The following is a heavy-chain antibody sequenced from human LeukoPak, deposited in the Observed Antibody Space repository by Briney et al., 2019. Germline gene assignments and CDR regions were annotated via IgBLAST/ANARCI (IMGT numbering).Heavy chain of an antibody. V-gene: IGHV3-48*04. Sequence: PGGSLRLSCAASGFTFGSYGMHWVRQAPGKGLEWVSYISRSGDTIYFADSVKGRFTISRDNAKNSLYPQMSSLRAEDTAVYYCARDYASDYWGQGTLVTVSS. CDR1: GFTFGSYG. D-gene: IGHD3-10*01. CDR2: ISRSGDTI. CDR3: ARDYASDY. J-gene: IGHJ4*02.